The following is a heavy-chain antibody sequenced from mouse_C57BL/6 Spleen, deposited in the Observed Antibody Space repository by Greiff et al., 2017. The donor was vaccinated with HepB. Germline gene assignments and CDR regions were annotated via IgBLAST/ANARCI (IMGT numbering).Heavy chain of an antibody. D-gene: IGHD1-1*01. Sequence: VQRVESGAELARPGASVKMSCKASGYTFTSYTMHWVKQRPGQGLEWIGYINPSSGYTKYNQKFKDKATLTADKSSSTAYMQLSSLTSEDSAVYYCAREGSSVYAMDYWGQGTSVTVSS. CDR2: INPSSGYT. J-gene: IGHJ4*01. CDR3: AREGSSVYAMDY. V-gene: IGHV1-4*01. CDR1: GYTFTSYT.